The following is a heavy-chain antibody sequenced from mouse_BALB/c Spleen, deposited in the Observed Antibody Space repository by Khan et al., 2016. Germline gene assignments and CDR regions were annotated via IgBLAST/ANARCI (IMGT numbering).Heavy chain of an antibody. Sequence: EVKLLESGGGLVQPGGSLKLSCAASGFDFSRYWMSWVRQAPGKGLEWIGEINPDSSTIYYTPSLKDKFIISRDNAKNTLYLQMNKVRSEDTGLYYCATNWDVGYGGKGTTLTVSS. CDR3: ATNWDVGY. V-gene: IGHV4-1*02. J-gene: IGHJ2*01. D-gene: IGHD4-1*01. CDR2: INPDSSTI. CDR1: GFDFSRYW.